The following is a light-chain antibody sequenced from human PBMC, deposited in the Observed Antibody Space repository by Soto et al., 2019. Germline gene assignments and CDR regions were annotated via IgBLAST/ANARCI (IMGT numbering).Light chain of an antibody. CDR2: DVS. Sequence: QSVLTQPRPVSGSPGQSVTISCTGTSSDVGGYNYVSWYQQHPGKAPKLMIYDVSKRPSGVPDRFSGSKSGNTASLTISGLQAEDEADYYCCSYAGSYGYVFGTGTKVTVL. CDR1: SSDVGGYNY. J-gene: IGLJ1*01. CDR3: CSYAGSYGYV. V-gene: IGLV2-11*01.